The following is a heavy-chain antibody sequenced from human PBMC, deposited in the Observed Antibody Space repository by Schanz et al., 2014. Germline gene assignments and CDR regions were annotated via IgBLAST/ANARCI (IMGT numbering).Heavy chain of an antibody. CDR3: ATCSGGTCPANPGLDN. D-gene: IGHD2-15*01. Sequence: QVHLVQSGSEVKEPGSSVKVSCKPSGGTFVTFFFTWVRQAPGQGPQWMGRISPLLGVANYAQEFQGRLTITADTSTSTAYMELSSLRSEDTAVYYCATCSGGTCPANPGLDNWGQGTLVTVSS. CDR2: ISPLLGVA. J-gene: IGHJ4*02. CDR1: GGTFVTFF. V-gene: IGHV1-69*04.